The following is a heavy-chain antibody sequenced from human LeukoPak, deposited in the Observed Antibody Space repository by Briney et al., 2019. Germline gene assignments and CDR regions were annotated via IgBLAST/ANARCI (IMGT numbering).Heavy chain of an antibody. V-gene: IGHV3-21*01. Sequence: GGSLRLSCAASGFTFTSYAMNWVRQAPGKGLEWVSSISSSSRDINYADSVRGRFTISRDNAWNSLYLQMNSLRAEDTAVYYCARDSDSSGHYYMDYFDYWGQGALVTVSS. J-gene: IGHJ4*02. D-gene: IGHD3-22*01. CDR3: ARDSDSSGHYYMDYFDY. CDR2: ISSSSRDI. CDR1: GFTFTSYA.